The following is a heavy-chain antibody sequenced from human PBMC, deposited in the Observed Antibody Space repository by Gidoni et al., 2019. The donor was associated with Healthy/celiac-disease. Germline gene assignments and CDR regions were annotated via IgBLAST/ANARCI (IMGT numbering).Heavy chain of an antibody. CDR2: ISGSGGST. V-gene: IGHV3-23*01. CDR1: GFTFTRYA. D-gene: IGHD6-13*01. CDR3: AKEGGIAAAGTDIDY. Sequence: EVQLLESGGGLVQPGGSLRLSCAASGFTFTRYAMSWVRQAPGKGLEWVSAISGSGGSTYYADSVKGRFTIARDNSKNTLYLQRNSLRAEDTAVYYCAKEGGIAAAGTDIDYWGQGTLVTVSS. J-gene: IGHJ4*02.